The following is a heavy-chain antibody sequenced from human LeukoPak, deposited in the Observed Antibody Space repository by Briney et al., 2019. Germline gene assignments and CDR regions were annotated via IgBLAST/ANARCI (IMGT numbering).Heavy chain of an antibody. CDR3: ARTRSGSYDYYMDV. CDR2: IYDSGST. Sequence: PSETLSLTCTVSGGSISSYYWSWIRQPPGKGLEWIGYIYDSGSTNYNPSLKSRVTISVDTSKNQFSLKLSSVTAADTAVYYCARTRSGSYDYYMDVWGKGTTVTVS. D-gene: IGHD3-10*01. CDR1: GGSISSYY. J-gene: IGHJ6*03. V-gene: IGHV4-59*01.